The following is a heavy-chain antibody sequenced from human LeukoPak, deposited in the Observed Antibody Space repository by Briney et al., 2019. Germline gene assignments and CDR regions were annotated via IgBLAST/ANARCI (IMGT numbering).Heavy chain of an antibody. CDR2: IRYDGSNK. D-gene: IGHD6-6*01. J-gene: IGHJ4*02. Sequence: GGSLRLSCAASGFTFSSYGMHWVRQAPGKGLEWVAFIRYDGSNKYYADSVKGRFTISRDNSKNTLYLQMNSLRAEDTAVYYCARDQGGYSSSSEYDYWGQGTLVTVSS. CDR3: ARDQGGYSSSSEYDY. CDR1: GFTFSSYG. V-gene: IGHV3-30*02.